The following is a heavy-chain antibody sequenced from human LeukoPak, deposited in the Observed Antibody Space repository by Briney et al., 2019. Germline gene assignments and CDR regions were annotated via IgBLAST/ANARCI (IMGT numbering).Heavy chain of an antibody. CDR2: IYHSGST. CDR1: GYSISSGYY. Sequence: SETLSLTCAVSGYSISSGYYWGWIRQPPGKGMEWIGSIYHSGSTYYNPSLKSRVTISVDTSKNQFSLKLSSVTAADTAVYYCARNASDCDDSSGYYYYFDYWGPGTLVTVSS. CDR3: ARNASDCDDSSGYYYYFDY. D-gene: IGHD3-22*01. J-gene: IGHJ4*02. V-gene: IGHV4-38-2*01.